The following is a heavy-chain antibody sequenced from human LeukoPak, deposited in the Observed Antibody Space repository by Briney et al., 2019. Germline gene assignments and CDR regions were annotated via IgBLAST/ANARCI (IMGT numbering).Heavy chain of an antibody. Sequence: SETLSLTCTVSGGSISSYYWSWIRQPPGKGLEWIGYIYYSGSTNYNPSLKSRVTISVDTSKNQFSLKLSSVTAADTAVYYCARAYYYDSSGYPDAFDIWGQGIMVTVSS. CDR1: GGSISSYY. CDR3: ARAYYYDSSGYPDAFDI. V-gene: IGHV4-59*01. D-gene: IGHD3-22*01. CDR2: IYYSGST. J-gene: IGHJ3*02.